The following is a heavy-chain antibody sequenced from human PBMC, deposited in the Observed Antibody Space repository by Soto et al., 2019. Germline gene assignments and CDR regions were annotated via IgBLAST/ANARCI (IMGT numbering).Heavy chain of an antibody. V-gene: IGHV4-59*01. Sequence: SETLYVTCSVSGGFISSYSWPWIREPPGKGLEWIGYIYYSGSTNYNPSLKSRVTISVDTSKNQFSLKLSSVTAADTAVYYCARDRIAAAGRHWFDPWGQGTLVTVS. CDR3: ARDRIAAAGRHWFDP. CDR2: IYYSGST. CDR1: GGFISSYS. D-gene: IGHD6-13*01. J-gene: IGHJ5*02.